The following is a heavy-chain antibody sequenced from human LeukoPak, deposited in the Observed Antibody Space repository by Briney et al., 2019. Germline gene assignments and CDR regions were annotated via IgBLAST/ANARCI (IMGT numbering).Heavy chain of an antibody. CDR2: ISGSGSTT. V-gene: IGHV3-23*01. Sequence: PGGSLRLSCAASGLTFSSFAMTWVRQAPGKGLKWVSGISGSGSTTYYADSVKGRFTISRDNSKNTLYLQMNSLRVEDTAIYYCAKGGRWDYYDSSHWGQGTMVTVSS. D-gene: IGHD3-22*01. J-gene: IGHJ3*01. CDR3: AKGGRWDYYDSSH. CDR1: GLTFSSFA.